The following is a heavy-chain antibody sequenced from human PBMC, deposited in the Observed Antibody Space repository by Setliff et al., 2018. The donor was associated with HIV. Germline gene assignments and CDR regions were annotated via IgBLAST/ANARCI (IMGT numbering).Heavy chain of an antibody. V-gene: IGHV1-69*10. CDR3: AGSTPFDPTFDY. Sequence: ASVKVSCKASGGTFSSYAINWVRQAPGQGLEWMGGIIPILGVAHHAQKFQGRVTITVDKSTSTAYMGLRSLRSEDTAVYYCAGSTPFDPTFDYWGQGTLVTVSS. J-gene: IGHJ4*02. D-gene: IGHD3-9*01. CDR2: IIPILGVA. CDR1: GGTFSSYA.